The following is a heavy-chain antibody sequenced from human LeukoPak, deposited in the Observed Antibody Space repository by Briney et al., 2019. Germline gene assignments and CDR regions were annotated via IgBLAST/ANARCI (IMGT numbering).Heavy chain of an antibody. CDR2: IYTSGST. D-gene: IGHD6-6*01. J-gene: IGHJ3*02. CDR1: GGSISSYY. V-gene: IGHV4-4*07. CDR3: ARDLEYSSLTNAFDI. Sequence: SETLSLTCTVSGGSISSYYWSWIRQPAGKGLEWIGRIYTSGSTNYNPSLKSRVTISVDKYKNQFSLKLSSVTAADTAVYYCARDLEYSSLTNAFDIWGQGTMVTVSS.